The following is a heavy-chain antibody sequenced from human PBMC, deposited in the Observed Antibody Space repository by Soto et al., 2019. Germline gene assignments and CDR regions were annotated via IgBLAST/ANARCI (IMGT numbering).Heavy chain of an antibody. V-gene: IGHV4-59*08. D-gene: IGHD2-15*01. Sequence: QVQLQESGPGLVKPSETLSLTCTVSGASISNYYWSWIRQPPGKGLEWIGYIYYSGSTNYSPSLTSRSTISVDTSKNQFSLKLGSLTAADKAVYYGWRLVAEGNVWGKGTPVTVSS. CDR3: WRLVAEGNV. J-gene: IGHJ6*04. CDR2: IYYSGST. CDR1: GASISNYY.